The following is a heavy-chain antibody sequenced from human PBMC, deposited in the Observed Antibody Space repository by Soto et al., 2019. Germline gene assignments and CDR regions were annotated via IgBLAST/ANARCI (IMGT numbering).Heavy chain of an antibody. CDR1: GFIFSNCW. D-gene: IGHD3-22*01. Sequence: GSLRLSCVASGFIFSNCWMHWVRQAPGMGLAWVSHINSDGSSTTYADSVKGRFTISRDNAKNTLYLQMNSLRAEDTAVYYCVRAIGHYGMDVWGRGTTVTVSS. V-gene: IGHV3-74*01. CDR3: VRAIGHYGMDV. CDR2: INSDGSST. J-gene: IGHJ6*02.